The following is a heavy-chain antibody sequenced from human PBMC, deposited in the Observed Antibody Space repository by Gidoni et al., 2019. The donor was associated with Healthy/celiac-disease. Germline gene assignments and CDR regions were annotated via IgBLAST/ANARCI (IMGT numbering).Heavy chain of an antibody. J-gene: IGHJ4*02. CDR2: ISGSGGST. D-gene: IGHD2-8*02. V-gene: IGHV3-23*01. CDR1: GVTFRSYA. Sequence: EVQLLESGGGLVQPGGSLRLSCAASGVTFRSYALSWVRQAPGKGLEWVSAISGSGGSTYYADSVKGRFTISRDNSKNTLYLQMNSLRAEDTAVYYCAKDLTYGGVYYFDYWGQGTLVTVSS. CDR3: AKDLTYGGVYYFDY.